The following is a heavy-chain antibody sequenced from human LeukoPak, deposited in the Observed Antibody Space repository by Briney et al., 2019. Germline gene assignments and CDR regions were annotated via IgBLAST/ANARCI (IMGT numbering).Heavy chain of an antibody. CDR2: INPNSGGT. CDR3: ARYGPRCDQSIDY. Sequence: GASVKVSCKASGYTFTGYYMHWVRQAPGQGLEWMGWINPNSGGTNYPQKFQGRVTMTRDTSISTAYMELSRLRSDDTAVYYCARYGPRCDQSIDYWGQGTLVTVSS. D-gene: IGHD2-21*02. J-gene: IGHJ4*02. CDR1: GYTFTGYY. V-gene: IGHV1-2*02.